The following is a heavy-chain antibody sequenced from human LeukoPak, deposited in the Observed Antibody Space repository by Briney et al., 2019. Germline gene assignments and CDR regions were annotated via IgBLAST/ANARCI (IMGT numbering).Heavy chain of an antibody. CDR1: GFTFSSYA. CDR2: ISGSGGST. CDR3: AKAIQLWSLRGVMDV. J-gene: IGHJ6*02. V-gene: IGHV3-23*01. D-gene: IGHD5-18*01. Sequence: PGGSLRLSCAASGFTFSSYAMSWVRQAPGKGLEWVSAISGSGGSTYYADSVKGRFTISRDNSKNTLCLQMNSLRAEDTAVYYCAKAIQLWSLRGVMDVWGQGTTVTVSS.